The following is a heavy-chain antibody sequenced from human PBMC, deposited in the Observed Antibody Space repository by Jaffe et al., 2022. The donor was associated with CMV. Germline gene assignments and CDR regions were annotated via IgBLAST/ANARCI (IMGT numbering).Heavy chain of an antibody. CDR1: GYTFTSYD. J-gene: IGHJ4*02. V-gene: IGHV1-8*01. D-gene: IGHD3-3*01. Sequence: QVQLVQSGAEVKKPGASVKVSCKASGYTFTSYDINWVRQATGQGLEWMGWMNPNSGNTGYAQKFQGRVTMTRNTSISTAYMELSSLRSEDTAVYYCARGRFYDFWSGYSTTLGGFDYWGQGTLVTVSS. CDR3: ARGRFYDFWSGYSTTLGGFDY. CDR2: MNPNSGNT.